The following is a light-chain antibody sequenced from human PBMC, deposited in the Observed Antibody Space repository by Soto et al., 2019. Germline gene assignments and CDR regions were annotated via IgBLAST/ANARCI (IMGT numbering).Light chain of an antibody. J-gene: IGKJ2*01. CDR2: LGS. Sequence: DIVMTQSPLSLPVTPGEPASISCRSSQSLLHSNGFNYLDWYLQKPGQSPQVLIFLGSYRASGVPDRFSATGSGTDFTLKISGVAAEDVGLYYCMQALQTPYTFGQGTKLEIK. V-gene: IGKV2-28*01. CDR1: QSLLHSNGFNY. CDR3: MQALQTPYT.